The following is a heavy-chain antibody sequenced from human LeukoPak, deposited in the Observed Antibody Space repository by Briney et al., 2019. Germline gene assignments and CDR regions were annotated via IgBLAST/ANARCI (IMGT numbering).Heavy chain of an antibody. V-gene: IGHV3-11*01. Sequence: GGSLRLSCAASGFTFSDYYMSWIRQAPGKGLEWVSYISTSGSTIYYADSVKGRLTISWDNAKNSLYLQMNSLRAEDTAVYYCARHDYDSSGPRGMDVWGQGTTVTVSS. CDR2: ISTSGSTI. D-gene: IGHD3-22*01. J-gene: IGHJ6*02. CDR3: ARHDYDSSGPRGMDV. CDR1: GFTFSDYY.